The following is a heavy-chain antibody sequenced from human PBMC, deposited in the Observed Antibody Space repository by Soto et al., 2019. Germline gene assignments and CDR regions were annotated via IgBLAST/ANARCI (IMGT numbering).Heavy chain of an antibody. J-gene: IGHJ3*02. CDR1: GFTFSSYW. D-gene: IGHD3-16*01. Sequence: GGSLRLSCAASGFTFSSYWMSWVRQAPGKGLEWVANIKQDGSEKYYVDSVKGRFTISRDNAKNSLYLQMNSLRAEDTAVYYYARAWGAYKRDDFDIWGQGTMVTVSS. CDR2: IKQDGSEK. V-gene: IGHV3-7*01. CDR3: ARAWGAYKRDDFDI.